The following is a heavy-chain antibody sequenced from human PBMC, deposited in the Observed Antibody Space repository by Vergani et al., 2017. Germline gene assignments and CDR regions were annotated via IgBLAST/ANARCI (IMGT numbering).Heavy chain of an antibody. Sequence: EVQLVESGGGLVQPGRSLRLSCAASGFTFDDYAMHWVRQAPGKGLEWVSGISWNSGSIGYADSVKGRFTISRDNAKNTLYLQMNSLRAEDTAVYYCAKWFVVTAIPDAFDIWGQGTMVTVSS. D-gene: IGHD2-21*02. V-gene: IGHV3-9*01. CDR3: AKWFVVTAIPDAFDI. CDR2: ISWNSGSI. CDR1: GFTFDDYA. J-gene: IGHJ3*02.